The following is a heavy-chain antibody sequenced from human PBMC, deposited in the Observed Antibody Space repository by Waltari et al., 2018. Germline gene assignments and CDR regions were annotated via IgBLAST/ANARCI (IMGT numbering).Heavy chain of an antibody. CDR3: ARDKGDYDFWSGHWGPYGMDV. CDR1: GGSISSHY. CDR2: IYYSGST. J-gene: IGHJ6*02. V-gene: IGHV4-59*11. D-gene: IGHD3-3*01. Sequence: QVQLQESGPGLVKPSETLSLTCTVSGGSISSHYWSWIRQPPGKGLEWIGYIYYSGSTNYNPSLKSRVTISVDTSKNQFSLKLSSVTAADTAVYYCARDKGDYDFWSGHWGPYGMDVWGQGTTVTVSS.